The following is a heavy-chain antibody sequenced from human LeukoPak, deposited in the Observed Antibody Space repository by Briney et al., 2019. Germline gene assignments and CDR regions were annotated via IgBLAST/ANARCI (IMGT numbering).Heavy chain of an antibody. CDR1: GYTLTRYA. V-gene: IGHV7-4-1*02. D-gene: IGHD3-10*01. J-gene: IGHJ6*03. CDR2: INTNTGNP. Sequence: ASVKVSCKASGYTLTRYAMNWVRQAPGQGLEWMGWINTNTGNPTYAQGFTGRFVFSLDTSVSTAYLQISSLKAEDTAVYYCARTVGSYYYYYMDVWGKGTTVTVSS. CDR3: ARTVGSYYYYYMDV.